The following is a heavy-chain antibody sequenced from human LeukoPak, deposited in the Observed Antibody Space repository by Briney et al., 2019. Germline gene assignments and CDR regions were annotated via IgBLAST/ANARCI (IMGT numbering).Heavy chain of an antibody. CDR3: ARDKIAAAGLQADDYYYYYMDV. CDR2: INPNSGGT. V-gene: IGHV1-2*02. Sequence: ASVKVSCKASGYTFTGYYIHWVRQAPGQGLEWMGWINPNSGGTNYAQKFQGRVTMTRDTSLRPVFMELSRLRSDDTAVYYCARDKIAAAGLQADDYYYYYMDVWGKGTTVTISS. J-gene: IGHJ6*03. CDR1: GYTFTGYY. D-gene: IGHD6-13*01.